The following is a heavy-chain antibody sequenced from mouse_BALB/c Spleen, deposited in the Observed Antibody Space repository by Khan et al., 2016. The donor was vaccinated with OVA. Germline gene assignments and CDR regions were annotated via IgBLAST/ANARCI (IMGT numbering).Heavy chain of an antibody. CDR2: IYPGSDNA. CDR1: GYTFTYYV. J-gene: IGHJ2*01. Sequence: QVQLKQSGPELVKPGASVKMSCKASGYTFTYYVITWVKQRTGQSLEWIGEIYPGSDNAYYNERFKGKATLTADKSSNTTHMQLSSLTSEDSAVYFCARGDGYYVYFDYWGQGTTLTVSS. D-gene: IGHD2-3*01. CDR3: ARGDGYYVYFDY. V-gene: IGHV1-77*01.